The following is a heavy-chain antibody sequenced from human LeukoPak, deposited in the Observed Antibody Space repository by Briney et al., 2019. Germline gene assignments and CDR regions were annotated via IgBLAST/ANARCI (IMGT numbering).Heavy chain of an antibody. CDR1: GFIVSSTY. J-gene: IGHJ4*02. Sequence: GGSLRLSCAASGFIVSSTYMSWVRQAPGKGLEWVSVIYTGGITYYADSVKGRFTISRDDSKNTVYLEMNSLRAEDTAVCYCARFALRNYFDYWGQGTLVTVSS. CDR2: IYTGGIT. V-gene: IGHV3-66*02. CDR3: ARFALRNYFDY. D-gene: IGHD3-3*02.